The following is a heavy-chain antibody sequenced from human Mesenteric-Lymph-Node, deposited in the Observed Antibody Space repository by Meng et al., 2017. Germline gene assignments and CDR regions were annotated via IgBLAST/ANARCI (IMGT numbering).Heavy chain of an antibody. D-gene: IGHD1-26*01. CDR3: ASTENHF. V-gene: IGHV6-1*01. CDR1: GDSVSSNSAA. CDR2: TYYRSKWYN. Sequence: QVQLQQSGPGLVEPSQTLSLTCAISGDSVSSNSAAWHWIRQSPSRGLEWLGMTYYRSKWYNEYAVSVKSRISINPDTSKNQFSLRLNSVTPEDTAVYYCASTENHFWGQGTLVTVSS. J-gene: IGHJ4*02.